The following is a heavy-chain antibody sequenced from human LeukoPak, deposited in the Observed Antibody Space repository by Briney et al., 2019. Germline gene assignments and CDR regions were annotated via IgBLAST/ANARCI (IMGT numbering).Heavy chain of an antibody. Sequence: SETLSLTYAVYGGSFSGYYWSWIRQPPGKGLEWIGEINHSGSTNYNPSLKSRVTISVDTSKNQFSLKLSAVTAADTAVYYCARVISGGRYYYGMDAWGQGTTVTVSS. V-gene: IGHV4-34*01. D-gene: IGHD3-10*01. J-gene: IGHJ6*02. CDR2: INHSGST. CDR3: ARVISGGRYYYGMDA. CDR1: GGSFSGYY.